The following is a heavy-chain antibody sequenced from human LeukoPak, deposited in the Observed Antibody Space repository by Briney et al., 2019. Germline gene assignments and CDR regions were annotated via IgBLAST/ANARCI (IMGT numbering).Heavy chain of an antibody. CDR1: GGSISSYS. CDR3: ARGSAYYDRAHAFDI. V-gene: IGHV4-59*01. J-gene: IGHJ3*02. Sequence: PSETLSLTCTVSGGSISSYSWNWIRQPPGKGLEWIGYIYYRGSTNNNPSLKSRVTISVDTSKNQFSLKLSSVTAADTAVYYCARGSAYYDRAHAFDIWGQGTMVTVSS. D-gene: IGHD3-22*01. CDR2: IYYRGST.